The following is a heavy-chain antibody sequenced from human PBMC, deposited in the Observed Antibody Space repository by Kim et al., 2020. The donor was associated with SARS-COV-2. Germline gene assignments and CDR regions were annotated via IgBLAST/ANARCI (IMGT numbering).Heavy chain of an antibody. CDR3: ARGAKRAIFGVVIIRRPRGWFDP. D-gene: IGHD3-3*01. Sequence: GGSLRLSCAASGFTFSSYSMNWVRQAPGKGLEWVSYISSSSSTIYYADSVKGRFTISRDNAKNSLYLQMNSLRDEDTAVYYCARGAKRAIFGVVIIRRPRGWFDPWGQGTLVTVSS. CDR2: ISSSSSTI. V-gene: IGHV3-48*02. CDR1: GFTFSSYS. J-gene: IGHJ5*02.